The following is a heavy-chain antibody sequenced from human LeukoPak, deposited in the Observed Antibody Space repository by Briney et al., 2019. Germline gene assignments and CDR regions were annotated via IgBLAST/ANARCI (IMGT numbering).Heavy chain of an antibody. CDR3: ARDFGRKANWFDP. D-gene: IGHD3-10*01. CDR2: IIGSSGDT. V-gene: IGHV3-23*01. J-gene: IGHJ5*02. Sequence: GGSLRLSCVASGFTFSSFAMSWVRQAPGKGLEWVSLIIGSSGDTFYADSVRGRFSISRDNSKNRLYLQMNSLRAEDTAVYYCARDFGRKANWFDPWGQGTLVTVSS. CDR1: GFTFSSFA.